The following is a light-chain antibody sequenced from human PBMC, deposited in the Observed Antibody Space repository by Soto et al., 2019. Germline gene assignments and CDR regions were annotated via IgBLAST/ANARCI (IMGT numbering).Light chain of an antibody. Sequence: QSALTQPASVSGSPGQSITISCTGTSSDVGAYNYVSWYQQHPGKAPKVMIYEVNNRPAGISDRFSGSKSGNTASLTISGLQAEDEAEYHCASFTSSSTLVFGGGTKLTVL. CDR1: SSDVGAYNY. CDR2: EVN. V-gene: IGLV2-14*01. J-gene: IGLJ2*01. CDR3: ASFTSSSTLV.